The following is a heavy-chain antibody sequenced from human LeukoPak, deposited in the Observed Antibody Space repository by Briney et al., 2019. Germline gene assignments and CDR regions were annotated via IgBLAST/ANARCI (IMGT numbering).Heavy chain of an antibody. J-gene: IGHJ5*02. CDR2: VYDGGST. V-gene: IGHV4-39*07. CDR3: ASGGYCSSGSCYPNWFDP. Sequence: SETLSLTCTVSGDSISGSNYYWGWIRQPPGKGLEWIGSVYDGGSTYYNPSLKSRVTISVDTSKNQFSLKLTSVTAADTAVYYCASGGYCSSGSCYPNWFDPWGRGTLVTVSS. D-gene: IGHD2-15*01. CDR1: GDSISGSNYY.